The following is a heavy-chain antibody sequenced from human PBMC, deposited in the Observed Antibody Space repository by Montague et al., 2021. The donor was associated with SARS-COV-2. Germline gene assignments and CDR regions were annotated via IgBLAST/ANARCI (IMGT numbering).Heavy chain of an antibody. D-gene: IGHD6-13*01. CDR3: VRVSLAAAATRRDY. J-gene: IGHJ4*02. CDR2: NYYSGST. CDR1: GGSVSSGGYY. V-gene: IGHV4-61*08. Sequence: SETLSLTCTVSGGSVSSGGYYWSWMRQAPGKGLEWIGYNYYSGSTNYNPSLKSRVTISLDTSKNQFSLKLTSVTAADTAVYYCVRVSLAAAATRRDYWGQGALVTVSS.